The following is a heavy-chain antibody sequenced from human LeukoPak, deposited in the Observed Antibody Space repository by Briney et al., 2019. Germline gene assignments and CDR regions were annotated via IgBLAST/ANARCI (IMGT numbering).Heavy chain of an antibody. CDR3: AKETTTTGAFDY. CDR2: ISGDGGST. Sequence: GGSLRLSCVASGFTFSSYWIHWVRQAPGKGLVWVSRISGDGGSTDYADSVKGRFTISRDNSKNTVYLQMGSLRAEDTAVYHCAKETTTTGAFDYWGQGTLVTVSS. CDR1: GFTFSSYW. V-gene: IGHV3-74*01. D-gene: IGHD1-26*01. J-gene: IGHJ4*02.